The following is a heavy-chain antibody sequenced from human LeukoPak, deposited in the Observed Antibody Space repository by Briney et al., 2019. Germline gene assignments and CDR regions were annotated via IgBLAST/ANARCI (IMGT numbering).Heavy chain of an antibody. CDR3: ARSPAGCSGGSCPYYYYYGMDV. D-gene: IGHD2-15*01. V-gene: IGHV3-30-3*01. CDR2: ISYDGSNK. CDR1: GFTFSSYA. J-gene: IGHJ6*02. Sequence: GGSLRLSCAASGFTFSSYAMHWVRQAPGKGLEWVAVISYDGSNKYYADSVKGRFTISRDNAKNSLYLQMNSLRAEDTAVYYCARSPAGCSGGSCPYYYYYGMDVWGQGTTVTVSS.